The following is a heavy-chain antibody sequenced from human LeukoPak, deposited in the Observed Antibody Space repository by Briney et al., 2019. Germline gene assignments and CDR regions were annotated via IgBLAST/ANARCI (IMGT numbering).Heavy chain of an antibody. V-gene: IGHV1-18*04. CDR2: ISAYNGNT. CDR1: GYTFTGYG. CDR3: ARVGPYCSSTSCYRLFDY. D-gene: IGHD2-2*01. Sequence: ASVKVSCKASGYTFTGYGISWVRQAPGQGLEWMGRISAYNGNTNYAQKPQGRVTMTTDTSTSTAYMELRSLRSDDTAVYYCARVGPYCSSTSCYRLFDYWGQGTLVTVSS. J-gene: IGHJ4*02.